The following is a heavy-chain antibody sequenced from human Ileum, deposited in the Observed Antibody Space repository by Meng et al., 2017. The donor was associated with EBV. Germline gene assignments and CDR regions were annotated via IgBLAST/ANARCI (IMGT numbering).Heavy chain of an antibody. J-gene: IGHJ4*02. Sequence: VEQVVSGVGQAMPGWTLRLSFSASGFTFSSYSMNWVRQAQGKGLEWVSYITGGSTYIYYADSVKGLFTFSRDNDKNSLYLKMSSLRDEDTAVYYCASDQIVGATHLDSWGQGTLVTVSS. CDR1: GFTFSSYS. CDR3: ASDQIVGATHLDS. CDR2: ITGGSTYI. V-gene: IGHV3-21*01. D-gene: IGHD1-26*01.